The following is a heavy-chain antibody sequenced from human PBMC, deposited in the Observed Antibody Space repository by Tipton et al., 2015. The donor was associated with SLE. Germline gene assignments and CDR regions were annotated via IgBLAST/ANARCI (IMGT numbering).Heavy chain of an antibody. D-gene: IGHD5-12*01. CDR2: ISYDGSNK. V-gene: IGHV3-30*03. Sequence: SLRLSCAASGFTFSSYGMHWVRQAPGKGLEWVAVISYDGSNKYYADSVKGRFTISRDNSKNTLYLQMNSLRAEDTAVYYCARGGDSGYDGPYYFDYWGQGTLVTVSS. J-gene: IGHJ4*02. CDR3: ARGGDSGYDGPYYFDY. CDR1: GFTFSSYG.